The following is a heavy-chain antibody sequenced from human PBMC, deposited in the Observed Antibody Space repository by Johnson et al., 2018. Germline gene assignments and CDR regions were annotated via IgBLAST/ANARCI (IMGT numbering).Heavy chain of an antibody. Sequence: VQLVQSGGGLVQPGGSLRLSCAASGFTFSSYAMSWVRQAPGKGLEWGSAISGSGGSTYYADSVKGRFTISRDNSKTTLYLQMNSLRAEDTAVYYCARSLGLDSSGYYYGSFQHWGQGTLVTVSS. CDR1: GFTFSSYA. CDR2: ISGSGGST. CDR3: ARSLGLDSSGYYYGSFQH. J-gene: IGHJ1*01. D-gene: IGHD3-22*01. V-gene: IGHV3-23*04.